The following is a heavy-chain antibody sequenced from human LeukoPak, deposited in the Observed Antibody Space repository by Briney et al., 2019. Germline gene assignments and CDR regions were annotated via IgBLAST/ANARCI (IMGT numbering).Heavy chain of an antibody. V-gene: IGHV3-30*14. CDR1: GFTFRSYA. CDR2: ISYDGSNK. CDR3: ARDRLGGYGDSSH. J-gene: IGHJ4*02. D-gene: IGHD4-17*01. Sequence: GGSLRLSCAASGFTFRSYAMHWVRQAPGKGLEGVAVISYDGSNKYYADSVKGRFTISRDNSKNTLYLQMNSLRAEDTAVYYCARDRLGGYGDSSHWGQGTLVTVSP.